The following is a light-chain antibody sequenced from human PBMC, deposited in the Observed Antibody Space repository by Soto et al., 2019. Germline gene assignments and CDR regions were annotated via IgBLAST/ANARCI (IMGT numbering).Light chain of an antibody. Sequence: QSALTQPASVSGSPGQSITISCTGTSSDVGGYNYVSWYQQHPDKAPKLMIYEVSNRPSGVANRFSGSKSGNTASLTISGLQAEDEADYYCSSYTINNFYVFGPGTKLTVL. V-gene: IGLV2-14*01. CDR3: SSYTINNFYV. CDR1: SSDVGGYNY. J-gene: IGLJ1*01. CDR2: EVS.